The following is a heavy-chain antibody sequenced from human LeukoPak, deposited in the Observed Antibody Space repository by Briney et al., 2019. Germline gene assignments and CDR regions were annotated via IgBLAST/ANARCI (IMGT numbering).Heavy chain of an antibody. Sequence: PSETLSLTCTVSGGSISSSSYSWGWLRQPPGKGLEWIGSIYYSGSTYYHPSLKSRVTISVDTSKNQFSLKLSSVTAADTAVYYCASRNSGYDDYWGQGTLVTVSS. CDR2: IYYSGST. V-gene: IGHV4-39*01. J-gene: IGHJ4*02. CDR1: GGSISSSSYS. D-gene: IGHD5-12*01. CDR3: ASRNSGYDDY.